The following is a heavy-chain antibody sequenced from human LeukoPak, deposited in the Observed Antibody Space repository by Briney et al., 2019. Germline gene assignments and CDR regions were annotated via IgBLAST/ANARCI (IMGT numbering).Heavy chain of an antibody. D-gene: IGHD3-10*01. CDR1: GGSFSGYY. Sequence: PSETLSLTCAVFGGSFSGYYWSRIRQPPGKGLEWIGEINHSGSTNYNPSLKSRVTISVDTSKNQFSLKLSSVTAADTAVYYCARHVGGSGSYEIDYWGQGTLVTVSS. J-gene: IGHJ4*02. CDR2: INHSGST. V-gene: IGHV4-34*01. CDR3: ARHVGGSGSYEIDY.